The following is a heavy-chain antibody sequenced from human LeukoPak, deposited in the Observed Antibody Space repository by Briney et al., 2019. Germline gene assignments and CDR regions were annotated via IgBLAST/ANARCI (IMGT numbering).Heavy chain of an antibody. D-gene: IGHD3-16*02. V-gene: IGHV1-69*05. CDR2: IIPIFGTA. CDR1: GGTFSSYA. J-gene: IGHJ3*02. Sequence: GASVKVSCKASGGTFSSYAISWVRQAPGQGLEWMGRIIPIFGTANYAQKFQGRVTITTDESTSTAYMELSSLRSEDTAVYYCARGPWGVIGAFDIRGQGTMVTVSS. CDR3: ARGPWGVIGAFDI.